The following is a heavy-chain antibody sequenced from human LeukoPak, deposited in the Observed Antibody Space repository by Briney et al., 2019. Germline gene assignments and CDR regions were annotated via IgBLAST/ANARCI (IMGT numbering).Heavy chain of an antibody. CDR1: GGSFSGYY. CDR3: ARVLAQYYYDSSGYYYRGYFDY. CDR2: INHSGST. J-gene: IGHJ4*02. V-gene: IGHV4-34*01. Sequence: PSETLSLTGAVYGGSFSGYYWSWIRQPPGKGLEWIGEINHSGSTNYNPSLKSRVTISVDTSKNQFSLKLSSVTAADTAVYYCARVLAQYYYDSSGYYYRGYFDYWGQGTLVTVSS. D-gene: IGHD3-22*01.